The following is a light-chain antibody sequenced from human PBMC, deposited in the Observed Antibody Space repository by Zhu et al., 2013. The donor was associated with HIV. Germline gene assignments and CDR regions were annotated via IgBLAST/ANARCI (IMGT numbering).Light chain of an antibody. CDR3: QHYDGSTGS. V-gene: IGKV3-20*01. CDR2: DAY. J-gene: IGKJ2*03. CDR1: QSVKSN. Sequence: DIVLTQSPGTLSLSPGERATLSCWASQSVKSNLAWYQQKPGQAPRLIMYDAYTRATGIPDRFSGSGSGTEFTLTISGLEPEDFAVYYCQHYDGSTGSFGQGTKLEDQT.